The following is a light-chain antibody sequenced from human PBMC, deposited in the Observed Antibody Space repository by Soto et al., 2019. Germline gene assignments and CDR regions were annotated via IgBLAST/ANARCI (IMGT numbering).Light chain of an antibody. V-gene: IGKV1-27*01. Sequence: DIEMTLYQASLPASGGDRVTITCRSSQGLSNCLAWYQQKPEKVPALLIYHASALQSWVPSRFSGSGSGTEFTLQISILQHAAVAPYYCQKSTSAAYTFGPANNLAIK. CDR1: QGLSNC. CDR2: HAS. CDR3: QKSTSAAYT. J-gene: IGKJ3*01.